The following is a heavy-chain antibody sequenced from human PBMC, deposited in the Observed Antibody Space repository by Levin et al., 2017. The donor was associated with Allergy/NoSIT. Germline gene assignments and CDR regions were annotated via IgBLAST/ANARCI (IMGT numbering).Heavy chain of an antibody. Sequence: SETLSLTCTVSGGSVSSGSYYWSWIRQPPGKGLEWIGYIYYSGSTNYNPSLKSRVTISVDTSKNQFSLKLSSVTAADTAVYYCARARLPFGIGYFDYWGQGTLVTVSS. CDR1: GGSVSSGSYY. V-gene: IGHV4-61*01. CDR2: IYYSGST. CDR3: ARARLPFGIGYFDY. D-gene: IGHD3-3*01. J-gene: IGHJ4*02.